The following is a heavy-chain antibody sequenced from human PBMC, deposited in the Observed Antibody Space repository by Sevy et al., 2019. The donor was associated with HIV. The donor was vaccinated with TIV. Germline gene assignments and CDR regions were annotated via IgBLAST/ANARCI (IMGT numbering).Heavy chain of an antibody. Sequence: GGSLRLSCAASRFTFSNYAMSWVRQAPGKGLEWVSGISGSGVGTYYADSVKGRFTVSRGDSKSTLYLQMNSLRAEDTAVYYCARDSRVYGSGSYHFDYWGQGTLVTVSS. J-gene: IGHJ4*02. CDR3: ARDSRVYGSGSYHFDY. CDR1: RFTFSNYA. D-gene: IGHD3-10*01. V-gene: IGHV3-23*01. CDR2: ISGSGVGT.